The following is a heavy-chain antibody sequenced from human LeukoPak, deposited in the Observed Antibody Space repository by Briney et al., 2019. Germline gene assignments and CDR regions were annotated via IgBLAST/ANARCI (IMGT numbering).Heavy chain of an antibody. CDR1: EFIFSNYA. J-gene: IGHJ4*02. Sequence: GGSLRLSCAASEFIFSNYAMNWVRQAPGKGLEWVSSISGGAGSASYADSVKGRFTMSRDNSKNTLYLQMNSLRAEDTAVYYCAKDGGYGSGNYYPDYWGQGTLVTVSS. V-gene: IGHV3-23*01. D-gene: IGHD3-10*01. CDR3: AKDGGYGSGNYYPDY. CDR2: ISGGAGSA.